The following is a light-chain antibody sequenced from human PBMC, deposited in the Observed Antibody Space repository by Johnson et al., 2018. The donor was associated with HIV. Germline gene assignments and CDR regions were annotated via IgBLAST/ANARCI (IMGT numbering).Light chain of an antibody. J-gene: IGLJ1*01. CDR2: DNN. V-gene: IGLV1-51*01. CDR3: GKWDSSLSAYV. Sequence: VLTQPPSVSAAPGPKVTISCSGSSSNIGNNYVSWYQQLPGTAPKLLIYDNNKRPSGIPDRFSGSKSGTSATLGITGLQTGDAADYYCGKWDSSLSAYVFGTGTRVTVL. CDR1: SSNIGNNY.